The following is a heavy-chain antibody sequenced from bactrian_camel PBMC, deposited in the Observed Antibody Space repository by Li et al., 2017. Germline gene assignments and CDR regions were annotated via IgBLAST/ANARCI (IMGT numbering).Heavy chain of an antibody. V-gene: IGHV3S6*01. Sequence: HVQLVESGVGLVQPGGSLRLSCAASGFPFSNNWWMHWVRQAPGKGLEWVSNIRSDGSYTYYADSVKGRFTISKDNAKNTLYLQMNSLKPEDTAVYYCAADPSRELWVGYPPYKYWGQGTQVTVS. CDR3: AADPSRELWVGYPPYKY. CDR1: GFPFSNNW. CDR2: IRSDGSYT. J-gene: IGHJ4*01. D-gene: IGHD5*01.